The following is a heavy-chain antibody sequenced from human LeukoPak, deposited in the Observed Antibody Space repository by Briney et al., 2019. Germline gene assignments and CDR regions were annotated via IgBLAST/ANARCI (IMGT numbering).Heavy chain of an antibody. V-gene: IGHV3-23*03. D-gene: IGHD3-22*01. CDR3: ARARPWDSSRSYYFGMDV. CDR2: IYSGGST. J-gene: IGHJ6*02. CDR1: GFTFSSYA. Sequence: GGSLRLSCAASGFTFSSYAMSWVRQAPGKGLEWVSVIYSGGSTYYADSVKGRFTISRDNSKNTLYLQMNSLRDEDTAVYYCARARPWDSSRSYYFGMDVWGHGTTVTVSS.